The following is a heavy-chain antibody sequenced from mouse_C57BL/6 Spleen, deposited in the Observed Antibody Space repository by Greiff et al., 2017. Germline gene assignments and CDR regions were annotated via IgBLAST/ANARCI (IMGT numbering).Heavy chain of an antibody. V-gene: IGHV5-17*01. D-gene: IGHD1-1*01. CDR1: GFTFSDYG. Sequence: DVKLVESGGGLVKPGGSLKLSCAASGFTFSDYGMHWVRQAPEKGLEWVAYISSGSSTISYADTVKGRFTISRDNAKNTLFLQMTSLRSEDTAMYYCARDYYGSSRSYAMDYWGQGTSVTVSS. CDR3: ARDYYGSSRSYAMDY. J-gene: IGHJ4*01. CDR2: ISSGSSTI.